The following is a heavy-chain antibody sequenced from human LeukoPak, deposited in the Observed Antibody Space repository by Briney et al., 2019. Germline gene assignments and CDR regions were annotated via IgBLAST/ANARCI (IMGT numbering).Heavy chain of an antibody. CDR1: GFNFRSNA. Sequence: GGSLRLSCAASGFNFRSNAMSWVRQAPGKGLEWVSAISGSGGSTYYADSVKGRFTISRDNSKNTLYLQMNSLRAEDTAVYHCAKDRGSSTDWGQGTLVTVSS. J-gene: IGHJ4*02. CDR3: AKDRGSSTD. V-gene: IGHV3-23*01. D-gene: IGHD6-6*01. CDR2: ISGSGGST.